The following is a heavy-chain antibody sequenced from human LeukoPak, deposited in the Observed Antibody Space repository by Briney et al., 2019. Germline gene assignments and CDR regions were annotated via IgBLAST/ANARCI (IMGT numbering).Heavy chain of an antibody. D-gene: IGHD1-1*01. CDR1: GGTFSSYA. CDR2: IIPILGIA. Sequence: SVKVSCKASGGTFSSYAISWVRQAPGQGLEWMGRIIPILGIANYAQKFQGRVTITADNSTSAAFMELSSLRSEDTAVYFCAGTLTNVEAYYYWGQGTLVTVSS. CDR3: AGTLTNVEAYYY. V-gene: IGHV1-69*04. J-gene: IGHJ4*02.